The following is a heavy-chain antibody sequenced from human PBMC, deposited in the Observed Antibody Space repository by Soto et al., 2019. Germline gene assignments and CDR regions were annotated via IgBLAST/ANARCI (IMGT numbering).Heavy chain of an antibody. Sequence: LGLSYATSGFTFSAYAMSWVRQAGGKDVEWGSTISGSTGSIISGSGGSPYYADSVKGRFTISRDNSKNTLYLQMSSLRAEDTAVYYCARNFWSGYPPLGVDVWGQGTTVTVSS. J-gene: IGHJ6*02. CDR2: ISGSTGSIISGSGGSP. V-gene: IGHV3-23*01. CDR3: ARNFWSGYPPLGVDV. CDR1: GFTFSAYA. D-gene: IGHD3-3*01.